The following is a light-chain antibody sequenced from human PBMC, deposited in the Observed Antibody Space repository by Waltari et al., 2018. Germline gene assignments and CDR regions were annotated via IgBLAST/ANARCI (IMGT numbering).Light chain of an antibody. CDR2: GAS. Sequence: EIVMTQSPATLSVSQGERATLSCRASQSVSSNLAWYQQKPGQAPRLLIYGASTRATGIPARFSGSGSGTEFTLTISSLQSEDFAAYYCQQYNNWPPTFGQGTKVEIK. V-gene: IGKV3-15*01. CDR3: QQYNNWPPT. J-gene: IGKJ1*01. CDR1: QSVSSN.